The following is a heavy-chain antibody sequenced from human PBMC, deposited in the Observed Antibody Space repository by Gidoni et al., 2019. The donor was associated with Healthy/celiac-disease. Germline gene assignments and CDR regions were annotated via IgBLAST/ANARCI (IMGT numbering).Heavy chain of an antibody. V-gene: IGHV3-30*18. D-gene: IGHD2-8*01. CDR1: GFTFSSYG. CDR3: AKAPLYCTNGVCYTKNPDQPDY. Sequence: QVQLVESGGGVVQPGRSLRLSCAASGFTFSSYGMHWVRQAPGKGLEWVAVISYDGSNKYYADSVKGRFTISRDNSKNTLYLQMNSLRAEDTAVYYCAKAPLYCTNGVCYTKNPDQPDYWGQGTLVTVSS. CDR2: ISYDGSNK. J-gene: IGHJ4*02.